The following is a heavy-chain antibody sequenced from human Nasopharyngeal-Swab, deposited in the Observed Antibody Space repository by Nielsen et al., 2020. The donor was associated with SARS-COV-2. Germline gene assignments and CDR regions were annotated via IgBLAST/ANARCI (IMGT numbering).Heavy chain of an antibody. CDR3: ARDGLDYDFWSAYFMDV. V-gene: IGHV3-21*01. Sequence: GGSLRLSCAASGFPFNNYNFNWVRQAPGKGLEWVSSISSSSYIYYADSVKGRFTISRDNAKNSLYLQMNSLRAEDTAVYYCARDGLDYDFWSAYFMDVWGQGTTVTVSS. J-gene: IGHJ6*02. D-gene: IGHD3-3*01. CDR1: GFPFNNYN. CDR2: ISSSSYI.